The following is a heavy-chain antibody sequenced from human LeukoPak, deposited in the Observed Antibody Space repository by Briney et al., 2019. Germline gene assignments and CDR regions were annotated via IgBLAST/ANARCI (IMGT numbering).Heavy chain of an antibody. Sequence: SETLSLTCTVSGGSISSSGYYWGWIRQPPGKGLEWIGSMYYSGSTYYNPSLKSRVTISIDTSMNQFSLRLTSVTAADTAVYYCARLLSPGWFDPWGQGTLVTVSS. CDR2: MYYSGST. CDR3: ARLLSPGWFDP. D-gene: IGHD2/OR15-2a*01. V-gene: IGHV4-39*01. J-gene: IGHJ5*02. CDR1: GGSISSSGYY.